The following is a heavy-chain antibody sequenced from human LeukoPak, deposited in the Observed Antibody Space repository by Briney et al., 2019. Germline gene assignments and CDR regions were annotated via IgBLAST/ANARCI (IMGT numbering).Heavy chain of an antibody. D-gene: IGHD5-24*01. V-gene: IGHV3-7*01. CDR3: ARENRDGYNPYNWFDP. CDR1: GFTFSSYA. J-gene: IGHJ5*02. CDR2: IKQEGSEK. Sequence: GGSLRLSCAASGFTFSSYAMHWVRQAPGKGLEWVANIKQEGSEKFYVDSVKGRFTISRDNAKNSLYLQMNSLRAEDTGIYYCARENRDGYNPYNWFDPWGQGTLVTVSS.